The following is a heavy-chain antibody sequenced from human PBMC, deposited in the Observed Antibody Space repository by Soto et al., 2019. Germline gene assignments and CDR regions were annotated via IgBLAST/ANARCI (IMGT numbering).Heavy chain of an antibody. V-gene: IGHV3-74*01. CDR3: ARVGTGRYDVDD. CDR1: GFTFSSYW. Sequence: EVQLVESGGGLVQPGGSLRLSCAASGFTFSSYWMHWVRQAPGEGLVWVSRVNSDETTTSYADSVKGRFTISRDNARNTLYLQMHRLRAEDTAVYYCARVGTGRYDVDDWGQGTLVTVSS. D-gene: IGHD1-26*01. CDR2: VNSDETTT. J-gene: IGHJ4*02.